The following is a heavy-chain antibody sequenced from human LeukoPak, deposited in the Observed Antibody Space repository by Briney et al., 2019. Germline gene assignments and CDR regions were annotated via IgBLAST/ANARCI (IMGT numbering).Heavy chain of an antibody. Sequence: PSETLSLTCTVSGGSISSSSYYWGWIRQPPGKGLEWIGSIYYSGSTYYNPSLKSRVTISVDTSKNQFSLKLSSVTAADTAVYYCARDPERWLQPYFDYWGQGTLVTVSS. CDR2: IYYSGST. CDR1: GGSISSSSYY. CDR3: ARDPERWLQPYFDY. D-gene: IGHD5-24*01. J-gene: IGHJ4*02. V-gene: IGHV4-39*07.